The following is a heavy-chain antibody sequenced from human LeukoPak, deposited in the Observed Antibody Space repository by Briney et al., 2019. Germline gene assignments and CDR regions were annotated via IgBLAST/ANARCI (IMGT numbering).Heavy chain of an antibody. CDR2: ISYDGSNK. Sequence: GGSLRLSCAASGFTFSSYAMHWVRQAPGKGLEWVAVISYDGSNKYYADSVKGRFTISRDNSKNTLYLQMNSLRAEDTAVYYCARARKRRYYDSSGYYPSDYWGQGTLVTVSS. J-gene: IGHJ4*02. CDR3: ARARKRRYYDSSGYYPSDY. V-gene: IGHV3-30*04. CDR1: GFTFSSYA. D-gene: IGHD3-22*01.